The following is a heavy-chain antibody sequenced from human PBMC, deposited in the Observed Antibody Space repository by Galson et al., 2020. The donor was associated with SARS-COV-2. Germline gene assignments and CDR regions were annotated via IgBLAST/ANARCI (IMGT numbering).Heavy chain of an antibody. D-gene: IGHD6-13*01. Sequence: GGSLRLSCAASGFTFRSYSMNWVRQAPGKGLEWVSYISSSSSTIYYADSVKGRFTISRDNAKNSVYLQMNSLRAEDTAVYYCTRARRGSSWYGDYYAMDVGGQGTTVTVSS. CDR2: ISSSSSTI. V-gene: IGHV3-48*04. CDR3: TRARRGSSWYGDYYAMDV. CDR1: GFTFRSYS. J-gene: IGHJ6*02.